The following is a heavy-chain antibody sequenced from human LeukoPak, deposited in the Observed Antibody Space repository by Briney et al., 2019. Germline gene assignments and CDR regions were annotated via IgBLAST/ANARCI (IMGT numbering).Heavy chain of an antibody. D-gene: IGHD1-26*01. J-gene: IGHJ4*02. CDR2: IYYSGST. Sequence: SQTLSLTCTVSGGSISSGGYYWSWIRQHPGKGLEWIGYIYYSGSTYYNPSLKSRVTISVETSKNQFPLKLSSVTAADTAVYYCARDESWSYYSYFDYWGQGTLVTVSS. CDR3: ARDESWSYYSYFDY. V-gene: IGHV4-31*03. CDR1: GGSISSGGYY.